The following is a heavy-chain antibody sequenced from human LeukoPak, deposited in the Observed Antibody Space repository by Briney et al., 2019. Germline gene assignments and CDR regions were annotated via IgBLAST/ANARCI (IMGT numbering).Heavy chain of an antibody. J-gene: IGHJ4*02. D-gene: IGHD3-3*01. CDR1: GFTFSSYA. V-gene: IGHV3-23*01. CDR2: ISGSGGST. Sequence: GGSLRLSCTASGFTFSSYAMSWVRQAPGTGLEWVSAISGSGGSTYYADSVKGRFTISSDNSKNTLYLQMNSLRAEDTAVYYCAKDHGYYDFWSGYQTYYFDYWGQGTLVTVSS. CDR3: AKDHGYYDFWSGYQTYYFDY.